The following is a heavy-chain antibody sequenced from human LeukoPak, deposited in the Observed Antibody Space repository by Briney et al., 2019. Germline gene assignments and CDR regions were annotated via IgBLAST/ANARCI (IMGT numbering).Heavy chain of an antibody. D-gene: IGHD5-24*01. CDR2: INPDGSQK. CDR3: AKLLGTATIFDY. Sequence: GGSLTLSCEASGFTFSRNWMSWVRQAPGKGLEWVANINPDGSQKYYVDSVKGRFTISRDNTKSSLSLQMNSLGAEDTAMYYCAKLLGTATIFDYWGQGTLVTVSS. J-gene: IGHJ4*02. CDR1: GFTFSRNW. V-gene: IGHV3-7*01.